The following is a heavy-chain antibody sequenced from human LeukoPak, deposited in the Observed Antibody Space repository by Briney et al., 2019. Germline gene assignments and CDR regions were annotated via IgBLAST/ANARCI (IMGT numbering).Heavy chain of an antibody. J-gene: IGHJ4*02. V-gene: IGHV3-21*06. CDR2: ISSTGSYI. Sequence: GGSLRLSCAASGFTFSSYSMNWVRQAPGKGLEWVSSISSTGSYIYYADSVKGRFTISRDNAKNSLYLQMNSLRAADTAVYYCARGQDGPRMNYWGQGTLVTVSS. CDR3: ARGQDGPRMNY. D-gene: IGHD5-24*01. CDR1: GFTFSSYS.